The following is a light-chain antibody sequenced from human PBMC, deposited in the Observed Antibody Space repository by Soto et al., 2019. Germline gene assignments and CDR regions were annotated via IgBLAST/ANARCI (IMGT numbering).Light chain of an antibody. CDR3: QHYVSLPLT. Sequence: EFVLTQSPGTLSLSPGERATLSCRASQTVRNNYLAWYQQRPGQAPRLLISNASRRATGIPDRFRGSGSGTDFSLSITRLEPEDSAVYYCQHYVSLPLTFGGGTKVEIK. V-gene: IGKV3-20*01. J-gene: IGKJ4*01. CDR1: QTVRNNY. CDR2: NAS.